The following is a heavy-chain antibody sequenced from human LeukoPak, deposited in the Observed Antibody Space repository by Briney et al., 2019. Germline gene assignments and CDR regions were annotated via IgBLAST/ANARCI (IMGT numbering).Heavy chain of an antibody. D-gene: IGHD3-22*01. J-gene: IGHJ3*02. Sequence: GGSLRLSCAASGFTFDDYDMSWVRHVPGKGLEWVSGVNWNGGRTHYADSVKGRFTISRDNAKKSLYLQMSSLRAEDTALYHCARETTYYDSSGNYYHTFDIWGQGTMVTVSS. CDR3: ARETTYYDSSGNYYHTFDI. CDR2: VNWNGGRT. CDR1: GFTFDDYD. V-gene: IGHV3-20*01.